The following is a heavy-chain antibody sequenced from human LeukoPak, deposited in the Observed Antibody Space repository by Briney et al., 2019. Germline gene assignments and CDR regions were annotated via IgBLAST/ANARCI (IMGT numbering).Heavy chain of an antibody. J-gene: IGHJ1*01. D-gene: IGHD2-21*02. CDR1: GVSFSSYT. Sequence: GGSLRLSCAASGVSFSSYTMMWVRQAPGKGLEWVSAISGSGGATNYADSVKGRFTISRDNAKNMLYLQMDSLRVEDTAVYYCARGSHCGGDCYSLFESWGQGTLATVSS. V-gene: IGHV3-23*01. CDR2: ISGSGGAT. CDR3: ARGSHCGGDCYSLFES.